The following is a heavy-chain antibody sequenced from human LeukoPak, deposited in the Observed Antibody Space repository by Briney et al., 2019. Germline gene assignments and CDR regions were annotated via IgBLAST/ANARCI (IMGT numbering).Heavy chain of an antibody. V-gene: IGHV3-33*01. Sequence: PGGSLRLSCAASGFTFSSYGMHWVRQAPGKGLEGGAVIWYDGSNKYYADSVKGRFTTSRHNSKNTLYLQMNSLSAEDTAVYYCARDNYYDSSGYYPYDAFDIWGQGTVVTVSS. J-gene: IGHJ3*02. D-gene: IGHD3-22*01. CDR1: GFTFSSYG. CDR2: IWYDGSNK. CDR3: ARDNYYDSSGYYPYDAFDI.